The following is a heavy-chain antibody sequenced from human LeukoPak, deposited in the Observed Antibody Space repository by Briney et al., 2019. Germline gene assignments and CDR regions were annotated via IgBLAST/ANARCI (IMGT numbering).Heavy chain of an antibody. CDR3: AREAYDCWTVSVYYYYMDV. CDR2: IRGRVSTI. V-gene: IGHV3-48*03. D-gene: IGHD3-3*01. Sequence: GGSPRLSCVPPVFIFSSYEMRWVRHAPGEGGGWGSYIRGRVSTIYYADSVKAGFSISTNNAKNSLYLQLNSLRAEDTADYYCAREAYDCWTVSVYYYYMDVWGKGTTVTVSS. CDR1: VFIFSSYE. J-gene: IGHJ6*03.